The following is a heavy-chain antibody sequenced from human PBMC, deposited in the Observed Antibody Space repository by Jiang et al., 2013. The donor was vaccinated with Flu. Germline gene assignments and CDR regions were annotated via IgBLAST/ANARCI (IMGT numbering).Heavy chain of an antibody. V-gene: IGHV1-46*01. Sequence: SGAEVKKPGASVRLSCRTSGYTFIDYYMVWVRQAPGQGPEWMGLIKPNTGNTHYARKFEGRLTVTSDTSTGTLFLELSSLRSADTAIYYCARLSDYGTGSQSPHFDYWGQGALVTVSS. CDR3: ARLSDYGTGSQSPHFDY. CDR1: GYTFIDYY. J-gene: IGHJ4*02. CDR2: IKPNTGNT. D-gene: IGHD3-10*01.